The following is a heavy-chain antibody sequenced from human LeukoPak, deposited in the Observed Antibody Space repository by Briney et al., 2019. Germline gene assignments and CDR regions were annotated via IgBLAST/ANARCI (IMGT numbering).Heavy chain of an antibody. CDR2: ISSSGSTI. CDR1: GFTFSDYH. J-gene: IGHJ5*02. V-gene: IGHV3-11*04. CDR3: ARASSWRYNWFDP. D-gene: IGHD6-13*01. Sequence: GGSLRLSCAASGFTFSDYHMSWIRQAPGKGLEWVSYISSSGSTIYYADSVKGRFTISRDNAKNSLYLQMNSLRAEDTAVYYCARASSWRYNWFDPWGQGTLVTVSS.